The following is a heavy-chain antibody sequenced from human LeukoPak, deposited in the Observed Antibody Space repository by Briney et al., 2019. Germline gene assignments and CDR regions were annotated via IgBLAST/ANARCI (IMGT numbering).Heavy chain of an antibody. J-gene: IGHJ3*02. CDR3: ARRRQQLASVGFDI. V-gene: IGHV5-51*01. CDR2: IYPGDSDT. D-gene: IGHD6-13*01. CDR1: GYSFTSYW. Sequence: GQSLQISCKGSGYSFTSYWIGWLRQMPGKGLERMGIIYPGDSDTRYRPSFQGQVTISADKSISTAYLQWSSLKASDTAMYYCARRRQQLASVGFDIWGQGTVASLSS.